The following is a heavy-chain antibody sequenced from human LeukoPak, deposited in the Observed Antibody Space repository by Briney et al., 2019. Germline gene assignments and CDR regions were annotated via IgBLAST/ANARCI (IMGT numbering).Heavy chain of an antibody. V-gene: IGHV1-46*01. CDR3: ARDGVRGVIAEGHYYGMDV. Sequence: ASVKVSCKASGYTLTSYYMHWVRQAPGQGLEWMGIINPSGGSTSYAQKFQGRVTMTRDTSTSTVYMELSSLRSEDTAVYYCARDGVRGVIAEGHYYGMDVWGKGTTVTVSS. CDR1: GYTLTSYY. CDR2: INPSGGST. J-gene: IGHJ6*04. D-gene: IGHD3-10*01.